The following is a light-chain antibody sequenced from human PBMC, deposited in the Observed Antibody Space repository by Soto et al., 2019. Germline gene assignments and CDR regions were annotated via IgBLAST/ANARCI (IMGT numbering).Light chain of an antibody. CDR3: QQNQDIPPT. CDR2: VAS. J-gene: IGKJ1*01. CDR1: QSIDTY. Sequence: EIQMTQSPSSLSASVGDRVTVTCRASQSIDTYLNWYQQRPGQAPKLLIYVASTLQSGVPSRFSGSGSGTHFTLTISSLQPEDFATYYCQQNQDIPPTFGQGTRVERK. V-gene: IGKV1-39*01.